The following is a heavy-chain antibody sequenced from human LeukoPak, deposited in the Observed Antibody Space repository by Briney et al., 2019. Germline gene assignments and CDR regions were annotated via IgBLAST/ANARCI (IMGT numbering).Heavy chain of an antibody. V-gene: IGHV4-59*01. J-gene: IGHJ3*02. CDR1: GGSISSYY. CDR2: IYYSGST. Sequence: SETLSLTCTVSGGSISSYYWSWIRQPPGKGPEWIGYIYYSGSTNYNPSLKSRVTISVDTSENQFSLKLSSVTAADTAVYYCARDCGGDCYDAFDIWGQGTMVTVSS. CDR3: ARDCGGDCYDAFDI. D-gene: IGHD2-21*02.